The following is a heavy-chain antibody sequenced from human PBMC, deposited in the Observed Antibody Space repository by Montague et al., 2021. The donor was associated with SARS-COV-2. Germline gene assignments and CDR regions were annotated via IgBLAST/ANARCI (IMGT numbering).Heavy chain of an antibody. D-gene: IGHD2/OR15-2a*01. J-gene: IGHJ6*02. CDR3: ARVLGGYYGMDV. V-gene: IGHV3-30-3*01. CDR2: ISYDGSNK. CDR1: GFTFSSYA. Sequence: SLRLSCAASGFTFSSYAMHWVRQAPGKGLEWVAVISYDGSNKYYADSVKGRFTISRDNSKNTLYLQMNSLGAEDTAVYYCARVLGGYYGMDVWGHGTTVTVSS.